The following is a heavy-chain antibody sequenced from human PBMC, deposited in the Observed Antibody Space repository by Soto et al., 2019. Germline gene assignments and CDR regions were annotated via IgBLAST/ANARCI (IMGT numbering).Heavy chain of an antibody. CDR1: EFTFSTSG. Sequence: EVQLLESGGALVQPGGSLRLSCAASEFTFSTSGMTWVRLAPGRGLDYVSAINPSGSRTYYADSVKGRFTISRDNSKNTLYLQMNSLRAEDKAIYYCAKTPRGGDDGDWYFDLWGRGTLVTVSS. V-gene: IGHV3-23*05. CDR2: INPSGSRT. J-gene: IGHJ2*01. D-gene: IGHD2-21*02. CDR3: AKTPRGGDDGDWYFDL.